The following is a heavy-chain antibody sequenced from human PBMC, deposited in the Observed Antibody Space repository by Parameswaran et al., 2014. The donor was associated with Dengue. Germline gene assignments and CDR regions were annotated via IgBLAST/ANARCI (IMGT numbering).Heavy chain of an antibody. Sequence: VRQMPGKGLEWIGEINHSGSTNYNPSLKSRVTISVDTSKNQFSLKLSSVTAADTAVYYCARGRSYYDFWSGYARSSGMDVWGQGTTVTVSS. D-gene: IGHD3-3*01. CDR2: INHSGST. V-gene: IGHV4-34*01. CDR3: ARGRSYYDFWSGYARSSGMDV. J-gene: IGHJ6*02.